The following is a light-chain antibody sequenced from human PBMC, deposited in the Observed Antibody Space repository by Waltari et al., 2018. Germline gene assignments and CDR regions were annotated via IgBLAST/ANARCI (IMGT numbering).Light chain of an antibody. Sequence: QSALTQPASVSGSPGQSITISCTGTTRDVGRYNYVSWYQCHPGKAPELIIYEVTTRPSGVSARFSGSKSGNTASLSISGLQPEDEADYYCSSYTSIKTPYVVFGGGTKVTVL. V-gene: IGLV2-14*01. CDR1: TRDVGRYNY. CDR2: EVT. CDR3: SSYTSIKTPYVV. J-gene: IGLJ2*01.